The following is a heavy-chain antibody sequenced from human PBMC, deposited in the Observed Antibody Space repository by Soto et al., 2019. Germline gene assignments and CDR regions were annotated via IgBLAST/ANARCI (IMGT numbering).Heavy chain of an antibody. CDR3: AKSPGMYYYDSSGYYHYDY. CDR1: GFTFSSYA. V-gene: IGHV3-23*01. CDR2: ISGSGVST. Sequence: GGSLRLSCAVSGFTFSSYAMSWVRQAPGKGLEWVSAISGSGVSTYYADSVKGRFTISRDNSKNTLYLQMNSLRAEDTAVYYCAKSPGMYYYDSSGYYHYDYWGQGTLVTVPS. D-gene: IGHD3-22*01. J-gene: IGHJ4*02.